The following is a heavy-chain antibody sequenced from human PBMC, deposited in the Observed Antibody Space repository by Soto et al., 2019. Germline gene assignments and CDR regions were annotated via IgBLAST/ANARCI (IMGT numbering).Heavy chain of an antibody. J-gene: IGHJ4*02. CDR1: GGSISSYY. CDR2: IYYSGST. V-gene: IGHV4-59*01. CDR3: ARGLERPNYFDY. D-gene: IGHD1-1*01. Sequence: NPSETLSLTCTVSGGSISSYYWSWIRQPPGKGLEWIGYIYYSGSTNYNPSLKSRVTISVDTSKNQFSLKLSSVTAADTAVYYCARGLERPNYFDYWGQGTLVTVSS.